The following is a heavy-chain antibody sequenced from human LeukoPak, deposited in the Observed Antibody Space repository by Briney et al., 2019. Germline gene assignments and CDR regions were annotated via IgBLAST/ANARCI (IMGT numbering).Heavy chain of an antibody. CDR2: ISSSGSSI. CDR1: GFTSSNYE. Sequence: GGSLRLSCAASGFTSSNYEMNWVRQAPGKGLEWVSYISSSGSSIYYADSVKGRFTISRDNAKNSLYLQMNSLRAEDTAVYYCAKGLRWYPFDIWGQGTMVTVSS. CDR3: AKGLRWYPFDI. J-gene: IGHJ3*02. D-gene: IGHD4-23*01. V-gene: IGHV3-48*03.